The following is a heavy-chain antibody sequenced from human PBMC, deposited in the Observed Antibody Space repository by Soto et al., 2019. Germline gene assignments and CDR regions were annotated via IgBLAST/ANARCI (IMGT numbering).Heavy chain of an antibody. Sequence: KTSETLSLTCTVSGGSISSGDYYWSWIRQPPGKGLEWIGYIYDSGITYYNPSLKSRVTISVDTSKNQFSLKLCSVTAADTAVYYCARGIVVIITGAVCAFDIWGQGTMVTVSS. CDR3: ARGIVVIITGAVCAFDI. V-gene: IGHV4-30-4*01. J-gene: IGHJ3*02. CDR2: IYDSGIT. D-gene: IGHD3-22*01. CDR1: GGSISSGDYY.